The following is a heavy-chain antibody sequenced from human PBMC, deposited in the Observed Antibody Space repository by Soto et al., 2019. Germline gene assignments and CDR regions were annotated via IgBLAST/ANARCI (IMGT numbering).Heavy chain of an antibody. Sequence: GASVKVSCKVSGYTNVEFSIHWVRQSPGKGLEWMGGFDPEDAETIYAQKFQGRLTMTEDTSTDTAYMELSSLRSEDTAVYYGARHDWAKPFDYWGQGTLVIVTS. CDR2: FDPEDAET. V-gene: IGHV1-24*01. CDR3: ARHDWAKPFDY. J-gene: IGHJ4*02. CDR1: GYTNVEFS. D-gene: IGHD3-9*01.